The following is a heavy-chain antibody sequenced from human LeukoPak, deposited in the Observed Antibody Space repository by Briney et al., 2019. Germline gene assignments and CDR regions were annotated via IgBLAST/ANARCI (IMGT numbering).Heavy chain of an antibody. Sequence: GGSLRLSCAASGFTLSSYTMKWVRQAPGKGLEWVSSISSSSSYIYYADSVKGRFTISRDNAKNSLYLQMNNLRAEDTAMFYCATSMAQDVDAFHIWGQGTMVTVSS. V-gene: IGHV3-21*01. J-gene: IGHJ3*02. CDR2: ISSSSSYI. CDR1: GFTLSSYT. CDR3: ATSMAQDVDAFHI. D-gene: IGHD2-21*01.